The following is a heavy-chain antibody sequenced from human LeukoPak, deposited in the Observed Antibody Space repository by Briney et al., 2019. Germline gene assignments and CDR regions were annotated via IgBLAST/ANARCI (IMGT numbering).Heavy chain of an antibody. CDR1: GFTFSSYW. V-gene: IGHV3-7*04. J-gene: IGHJ6*03. Sequence: GASPRLSCAASGFTFSSYWMSLVRQAPGKGLEIVANIKQDGSEIYYVDYVKGRFTIARDNAKNSLYLQMNSLRDEHTAVYYCARVGVVVQYYFKQHYMDVWGKGTTVTVSS. CDR3: ARVGVVVQYYFKQHYMDV. CDR2: IKQDGSEI. D-gene: IGHD3-22*01.